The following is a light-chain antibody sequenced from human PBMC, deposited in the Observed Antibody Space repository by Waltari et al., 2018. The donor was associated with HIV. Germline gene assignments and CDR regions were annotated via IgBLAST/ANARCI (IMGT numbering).Light chain of an antibody. V-gene: IGLV2-14*03. CDR1: TNDVGRYEY. CDR3: NSYTSTDRWV. J-gene: IGLJ3*02. CDR2: DVT. Sequence: QSALTQPASVSGSPGQSITISCTGTTNDVGRYEYVSWYQQHPGKAPKLLLYDVTYRPSGVSTRFSGSKSGNTASLTVSGLQAEDEADYYCNSYTSTDRWVFGGGTKLTVL.